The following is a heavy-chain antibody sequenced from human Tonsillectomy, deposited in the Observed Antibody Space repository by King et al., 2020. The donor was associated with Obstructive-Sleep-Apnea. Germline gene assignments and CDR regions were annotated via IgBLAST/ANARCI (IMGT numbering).Heavy chain of an antibody. V-gene: IGHV3-30*18. D-gene: IGHD3-10*01. CDR1: GFTFISYG. CDR2: ISYDGSNK. Sequence: VQLVESGGGVVQPGRSLRLSCAASGFTFISYGMHWVRQAPGKGLEWVAVISYDGSNKYYADSVKGRFTISRDNSKNTLYLQMNSLRAADTAVYYCAKDRPGQYYGSGSYWDWGQGTLVTVSS. CDR3: AKDRPGQYYGSGSYWD. J-gene: IGHJ4*02.